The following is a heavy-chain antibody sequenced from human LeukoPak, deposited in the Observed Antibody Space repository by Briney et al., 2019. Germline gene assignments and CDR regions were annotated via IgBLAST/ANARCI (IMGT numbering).Heavy chain of an antibody. CDR3: AKHYMGSSYNRGLDY. Sequence: PSETLSLTCTVSGGSISSSSSYWGWIRQPPGKGLEWIGSIYYSGYTYYNPSLESRVTISVDTSKNQFSLKLSSVTAADTAIYYCAKHYMGSSYNRGLDYWGQGTLVTVSS. V-gene: IGHV4-39*01. D-gene: IGHD3-10*01. CDR2: IYYSGYT. J-gene: IGHJ4*02. CDR1: GGSISSSSSY.